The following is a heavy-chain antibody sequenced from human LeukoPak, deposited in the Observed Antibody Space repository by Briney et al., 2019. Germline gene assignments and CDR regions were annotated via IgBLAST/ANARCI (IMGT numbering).Heavy chain of an antibody. D-gene: IGHD3-10*01. Sequence: PRGSLRLSCAASGFTFSSYGMHWVRQAPGKGLEWVTFIHSDGNNKDYAVSVKGRFTISRDNSKNTLYLQMNSLRAEDTAVYYCAKDGEGVGFDYWGQGTLVTVSS. V-gene: IGHV3-30*02. CDR2: IHSDGNNK. CDR3: AKDGEGVGFDY. J-gene: IGHJ4*02. CDR1: GFTFSSYG.